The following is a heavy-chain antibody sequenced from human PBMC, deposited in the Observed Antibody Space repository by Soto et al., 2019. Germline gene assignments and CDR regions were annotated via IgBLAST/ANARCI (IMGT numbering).Heavy chain of an antibody. J-gene: IGHJ4*02. CDR2: AYYTGST. V-gene: IGHV4-59*01. Sequence: PSETLSLTCTVSGDSISTFYWGWMRQSPGKELEWIGHAYYTGSTNYNPSLKSRVTISVDRSKNQFSLKLTSANAADTAVYYCARGRTVRNYADDSSDYFYFFDYWGQGTQVTVSS. CDR1: GDSISTFY. D-gene: IGHD3-22*01. CDR3: ARGRTVRNYADDSSDYFYFFDY.